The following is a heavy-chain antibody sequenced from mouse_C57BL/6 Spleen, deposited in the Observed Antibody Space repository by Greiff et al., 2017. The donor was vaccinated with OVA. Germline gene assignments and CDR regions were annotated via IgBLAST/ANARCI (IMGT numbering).Heavy chain of an antibody. Sequence: QVQLQQPGAELVKPGASVKLSCKASGYTFTSYWMHWVKQRPGQGLEWIGMIHPNSGSTNYNEKFKSKATLTVDKSSSTSYMQLSSLTSEDSAVYYGASSRQLRLQGYYFDYWGQGTTLTVSS. CDR2: IHPNSGST. V-gene: IGHV1-64*01. D-gene: IGHD3-2*02. CDR1: GYTFTSYW. CDR3: ASSRQLRLQGYYFDY. J-gene: IGHJ2*01.